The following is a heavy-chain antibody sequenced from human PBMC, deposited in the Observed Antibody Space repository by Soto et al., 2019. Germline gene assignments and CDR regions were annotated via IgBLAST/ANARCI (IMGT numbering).Heavy chain of an antibody. V-gene: IGHV1-2*04. CDR2: INPNSGGT. CDR3: ARAEAGFERSKNGFAP. Sequence: ASVKVSCKASGYTFTGYYMHWVRQAPGQGLEWMGWINPNSGGTNYAQKFQGWVTMTRDTSISTAYMELSRLRSDDTAVYYCARAEAGFERSKNGFAPWGQGTLVTVSS. D-gene: IGHD3-3*01. CDR1: GYTFTGYY. J-gene: IGHJ5*02.